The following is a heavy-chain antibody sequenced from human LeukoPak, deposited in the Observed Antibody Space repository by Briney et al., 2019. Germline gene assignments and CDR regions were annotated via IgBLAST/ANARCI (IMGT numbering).Heavy chain of an antibody. CDR1: GGTFSSYA. V-gene: IGHV1-2*02. CDR2: INPNSGGT. Sequence: ASVKVSCKASGGTFSSYAISWVRQAPGQGLEWMGWINPNSGGTNYAQKFQGRVTMTRDTSISTAYMELSRLRSDDTAVYYCARVGVESIAAAQASSRLIYYYYMDVWGKGTTVTISS. CDR3: ARVGVESIAAAQASSRLIYYYYMDV. D-gene: IGHD6-13*01. J-gene: IGHJ6*03.